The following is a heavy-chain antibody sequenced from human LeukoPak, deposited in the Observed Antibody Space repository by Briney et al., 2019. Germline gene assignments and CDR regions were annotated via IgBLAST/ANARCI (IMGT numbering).Heavy chain of an antibody. D-gene: IGHD6-6*01. CDR2: INPNSGGT. CDR1: GYSFTGYY. V-gene: IGHV1-2*02. J-gene: IGHJ4*02. Sequence: ASVKVSCKASGYSFTGYYIHWVRQAPGQGLEWMGWINPNSGGTNYAQKFQGRVTMTRDTSISTAYMELSRLRSDDTAVYYCARNDPKEYGSSSDCRGQGTLVTVSS. CDR3: ARNDPKEYGSSSDC.